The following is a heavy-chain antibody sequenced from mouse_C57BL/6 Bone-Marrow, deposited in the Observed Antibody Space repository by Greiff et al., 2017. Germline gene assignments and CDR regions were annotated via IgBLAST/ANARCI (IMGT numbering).Heavy chain of an antibody. CDR1: GYTFTSYW. CDR3: ARERLRRYYAMDY. CDR2: IHPNSGST. J-gene: IGHJ4*01. D-gene: IGHD2-4*01. Sequence: QVQLQQPGAELVKPGASVKLSCKASGYTFTSYWMHWVKQRPGQGLEWIGMIHPNSGSTNYNEKFKSKATLTVDKSSSTAFLQLSSLTSEDSAVYYCARERLRRYYAMDYGGQGTSVTVSS. V-gene: IGHV1-64*01.